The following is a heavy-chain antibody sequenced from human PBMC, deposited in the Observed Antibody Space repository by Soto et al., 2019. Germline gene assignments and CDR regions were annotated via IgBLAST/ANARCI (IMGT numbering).Heavy chain of an antibody. V-gene: IGHV3-23*01. CDR1: RFTFSSYA. J-gene: IGHJ3*02. Sequence: PGGSLRLSCVVSRFTFSSYAMTWVRQAPGKGLEWVSAISNSGGSTYYADSVKGRFSIFRDNSKNSLYLQMNSLRAEDTAVYYCAKVLGGNPGAFDIWGQGTMVTVSS. D-gene: IGHD1-26*01. CDR3: AKVLGGNPGAFDI. CDR2: ISNSGGST.